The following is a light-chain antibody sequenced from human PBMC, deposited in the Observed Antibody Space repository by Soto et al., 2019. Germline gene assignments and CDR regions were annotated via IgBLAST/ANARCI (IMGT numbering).Light chain of an antibody. CDR3: VAWDDSLNGHV. Sequence: QSVLTQPPSASGTPGQRVTISCSGGSSNMGTNTVSWYQQVPGTAPKVLIYVNDQRPSGVPDRFSGSNSGTSASLAISGRQPEDEAEYYCVAWDDSLNGHVFGTGTKVTVL. V-gene: IGLV1-44*01. CDR1: SSNMGTNT. J-gene: IGLJ1*01. CDR2: VND.